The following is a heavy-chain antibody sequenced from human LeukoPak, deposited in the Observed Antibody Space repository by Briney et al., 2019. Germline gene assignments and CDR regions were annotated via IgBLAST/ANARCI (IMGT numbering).Heavy chain of an antibody. CDR3: TRHAIAAAGVDY. Sequence: PEGSLRLSCAASGFTFSGSAMHWVRQASGKGLEWVGRIRSKANSYATAYAASVKGRFTISRDDSKNTAYPQMNSLKTEDTAVYYCTRHAIAAAGVDYWGQGTLVTVSS. D-gene: IGHD6-13*01. CDR2: IRSKANSYAT. V-gene: IGHV3-73*01. J-gene: IGHJ4*02. CDR1: GFTFSGSA.